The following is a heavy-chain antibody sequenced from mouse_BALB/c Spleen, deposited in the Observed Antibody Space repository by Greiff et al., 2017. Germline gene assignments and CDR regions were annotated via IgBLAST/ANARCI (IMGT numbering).Heavy chain of an antibody. J-gene: IGHJ4*01. D-gene: IGHD1-1*01. V-gene: IGHV2-6-7*01. CDR1: GFSFTGYG. CDR2: IWGDGST. CDR3: AGPITTVGAMDY. Sequence: VQLKESGPGLVAPSQTLSITCTVSGFSFTGYGVNWVRQPPGKGLEWLGMIWGDGSTDYNSALKSRLSISKDNSKSQAFLKMNSLQTDDTARYYCAGPITTVGAMDYWGQGTSVTVSS.